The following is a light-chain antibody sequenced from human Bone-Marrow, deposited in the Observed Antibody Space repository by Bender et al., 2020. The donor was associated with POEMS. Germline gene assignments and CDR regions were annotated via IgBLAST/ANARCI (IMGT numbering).Light chain of an antibody. CDR3: SARTTSNIWV. V-gene: IGLV2-14*03. CDR1: RRDVGVGNY. J-gene: IGLJ3*02. CDR2: DVS. Sequence: QPALTQPASVSGSPGQSITISCTGTRRDVGVGNYVSWYQQHPGKAPKLIIFDVSYRPAGISTRFSASKSGNTASLTISGLQAEDEADYYCSARTTSNIWVFGGGTRLTVL.